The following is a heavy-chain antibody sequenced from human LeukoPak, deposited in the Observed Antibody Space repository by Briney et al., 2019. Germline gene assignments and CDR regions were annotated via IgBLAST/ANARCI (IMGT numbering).Heavy chain of an antibody. CDR3: ASSGYSLRLHLDY. CDR1: GFTFSSYA. J-gene: IGHJ4*02. D-gene: IGHD5-18*01. Sequence: GRSLRLSCAASGFTFSSYAMHWVRQAPGKGLEWVAVISYDGSNKYYADSVKGRFTISRDNSKNTLYLQMNSLRGEDTAVYYCASSGYSLRLHLDYWGQGTLVTVSS. CDR2: ISYDGSNK. V-gene: IGHV3-30-3*01.